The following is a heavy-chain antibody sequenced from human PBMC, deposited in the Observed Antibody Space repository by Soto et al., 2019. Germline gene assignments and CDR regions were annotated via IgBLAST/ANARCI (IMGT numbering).Heavy chain of an antibody. CDR2: ISHDGATT. Sequence: PVGSLRLSWVASGFTFSSYDMTCVRQAPGKGLEYLSGISHDGATTYYPESVKGRFTISRDNSKNTVYLHLTSLRADDTAVYYCAKRMPYYFDYWGQGTLVTVSS. D-gene: IGHD3-10*01. CDR1: GFTFSSYD. CDR3: AKRMPYYFDY. J-gene: IGHJ4*02. V-gene: IGHV3-23*01.